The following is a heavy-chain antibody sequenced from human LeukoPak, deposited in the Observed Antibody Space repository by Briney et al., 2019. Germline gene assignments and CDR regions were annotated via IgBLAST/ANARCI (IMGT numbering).Heavy chain of an antibody. J-gene: IGHJ4*02. CDR1: GYTFTSYG. CDR3: ARDPSFGAANRPGGDY. Sequence: VASVKVSCKASGYTFTSYGISWVRQAPGQGLEWMGWISAYNGNTNYAQKLQGRVTMTTDTSTSTAYMELRSLRSDDTAVYYCARDPSFGAANRPGGDYWGQGTLVTVSS. V-gene: IGHV1-18*01. CDR2: ISAYNGNT. D-gene: IGHD3-10*01.